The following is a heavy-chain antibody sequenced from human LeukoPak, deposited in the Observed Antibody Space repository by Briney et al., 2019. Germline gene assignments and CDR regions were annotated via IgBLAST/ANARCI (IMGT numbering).Heavy chain of an antibody. CDR3: AKTRPLDSSSWSHGDY. CDR2: ISGSGDST. J-gene: IGHJ4*02. Sequence: GGSLRLSCAASGFTFSSYAMSWVRQAPGKGLEWVSAISGSGDSTYYGDSVKGRFTISRDNSKNTLYLQMNSLRAEDTAVYYCAKTRPLDSSSWSHGDYWGQGTLVIVSS. D-gene: IGHD6-13*01. CDR1: GFTFSSYA. V-gene: IGHV3-23*01.